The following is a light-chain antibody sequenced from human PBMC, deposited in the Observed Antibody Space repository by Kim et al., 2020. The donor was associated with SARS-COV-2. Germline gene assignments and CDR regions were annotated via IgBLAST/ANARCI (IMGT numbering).Light chain of an antibody. J-gene: IGLJ2*01. V-gene: IGLV3-1*01. CDR1: KLGDKY. Sequence: SYELTQPPSVSVSPGQTASITCSGDKLGDKYACWYQQKPGQSPVLVIYQDTKRPSGIPERFSGSNSGSTATLTISGTQAMDEADYFCQAWDRSVVFGGGTQLTVL. CDR2: QDT. CDR3: QAWDRSVV.